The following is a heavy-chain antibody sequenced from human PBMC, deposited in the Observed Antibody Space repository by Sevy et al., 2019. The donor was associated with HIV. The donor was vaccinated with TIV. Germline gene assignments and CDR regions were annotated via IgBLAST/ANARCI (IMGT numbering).Heavy chain of an antibody. CDR3: ARGGPLVDAALIPWGMDV. V-gene: IGHV3-11*06. J-gene: IGHJ6*02. Sequence: GGSLRLSCVASGFTFSDYYMNWIRQAPGKGLEWVSYISSFSTHTNYADSVKGRFTISRDNAKNSVSLQMNSLRAEDTAGYYWARGGPLVDAALIPWGMDVWGQGTTVTVSS. D-gene: IGHD5-18*01. CDR2: ISSFSTHT. CDR1: GFTFSDYY.